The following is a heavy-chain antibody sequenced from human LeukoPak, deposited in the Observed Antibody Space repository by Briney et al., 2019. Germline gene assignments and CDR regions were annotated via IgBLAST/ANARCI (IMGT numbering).Heavy chain of an antibody. CDR1: GFTFSSYW. V-gene: IGHV3-7*01. J-gene: IGHJ4*02. D-gene: IGHD2-21*02. CDR2: IKEDGSEE. CDR3: ARDAVRGGDCDY. Sequence: GGSLRLSCAASGFTFSSYWMKWVRQAPGEGPEWVANIKEDGSEEYYAGSVKGRFTISRGNAKNSLFLQMNSLRAEDTAVYYCARDAVRGGDCDYWGQGTLVTVSS.